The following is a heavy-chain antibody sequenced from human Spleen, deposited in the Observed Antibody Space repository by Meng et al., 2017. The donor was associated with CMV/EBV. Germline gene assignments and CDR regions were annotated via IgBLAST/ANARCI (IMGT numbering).Heavy chain of an antibody. CDR1: GDSISTRSYY. J-gene: IGHJ4*02. CDR2: VYYSGST. V-gene: IGHV4-39*01. D-gene: IGHD1-7*01. CDR3: ASEGNYRFDY. Sequence: SETLSLTCTVSGDSISTRSYYWGWIRQPPGKGLEWIGSVYYSGSTYYNPSLKSRVTISVDTSNNQFSLKLSSVTAADTAVYYCASEGNYRFDYWGQGTLVTVSS.